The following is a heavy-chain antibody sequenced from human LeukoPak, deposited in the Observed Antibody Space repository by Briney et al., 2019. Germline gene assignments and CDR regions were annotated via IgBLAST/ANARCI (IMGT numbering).Heavy chain of an antibody. D-gene: IGHD3-10*01. CDR1: GFTFSSYA. CDR3: ARDWSYIALDV. J-gene: IGHJ3*01. V-gene: IGHV3-20*04. Sequence: GGSLRLSCAASGFTFSSYAMSWVRQAPGKGLEWVSGTNWNGGTTSYADSVKGRFTISRDNARRTLYLQMNSLRAEDTALYYCARDWSYIALDVWGQGTTVTVSS. CDR2: TNWNGGTT.